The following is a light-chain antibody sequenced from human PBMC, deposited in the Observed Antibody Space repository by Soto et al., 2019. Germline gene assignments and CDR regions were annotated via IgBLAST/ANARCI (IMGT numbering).Light chain of an antibody. J-gene: IGLJ1*01. CDR3: SSYAVTNIFV. CDR1: SSDVGAYNY. CDR2: EVN. Sequence: QSVLTQPPSASGSPGQSVTISCTGTSSDVGAYNYVSWYQQHPGKAPKLMIYEVNKRPSGVPDRFSGSKSGSTASLTVSGLQAEDEAEYYCSSYAVTNIFVFGTGTKVTVL. V-gene: IGLV2-8*01.